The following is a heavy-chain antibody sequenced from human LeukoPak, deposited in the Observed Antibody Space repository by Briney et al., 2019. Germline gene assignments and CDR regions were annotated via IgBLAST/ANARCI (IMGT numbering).Heavy chain of an antibody. V-gene: IGHV3-21*01. CDR2: ISSSSSYI. J-gene: IGHJ4*02. D-gene: IGHD2-15*01. CDR3: ARDSQTMVVAATMDY. Sequence: GGSLRLSCAASGFTFSSYSMNWVRQAPGKGLEWVSSISSSSSYIYYADSVKGRFTISRDNAKNSLYLQMNSLRAEDTAVYYCARDSQTMVVAATMDYWGQGTLVTVSS. CDR1: GFTFSSYS.